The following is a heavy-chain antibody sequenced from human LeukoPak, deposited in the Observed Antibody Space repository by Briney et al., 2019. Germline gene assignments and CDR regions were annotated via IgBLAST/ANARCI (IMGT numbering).Heavy chain of an antibody. CDR1: GGSISSYY. CDR2: IYYSGST. CDR3: ARAAPRTTVTTYGAFDI. Sequence: KPSETLSLTCTVSGGSISSYYWSWIRQPPGKGLEWIGYIYYSGSTNYNPSLKSRVTISVDTSKNQSSLKLSSVTAADTAVYYCARAAPRTTVTTYGAFDIWGQGTMVTVSS. V-gene: IGHV4-59*01. J-gene: IGHJ3*02. D-gene: IGHD4-17*01.